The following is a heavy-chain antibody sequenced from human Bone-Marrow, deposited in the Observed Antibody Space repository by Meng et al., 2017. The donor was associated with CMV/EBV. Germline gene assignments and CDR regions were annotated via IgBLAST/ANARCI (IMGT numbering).Heavy chain of an antibody. D-gene: IGHD6-13*01. CDR2: IRSKAYGGTT. Sequence: GGSLRLSCTASGCTFGDYAMSWVRQAPGKGLERVGFIRSKAYGGTTEYAASVKGRFTISRDDSKSIAYLQMNSLKTEPTAVYYCTRNPYSSSWYYTRHLSYFDYWGQGTLVTVSS. CDR1: GCTFGDYA. J-gene: IGHJ4*02. V-gene: IGHV3-49*04. CDR3: TRNPYSSSWYYTRHLSYFDY.